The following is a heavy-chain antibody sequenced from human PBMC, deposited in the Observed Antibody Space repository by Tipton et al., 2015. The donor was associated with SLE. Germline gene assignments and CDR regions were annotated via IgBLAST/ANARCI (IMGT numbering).Heavy chain of an antibody. CDR3: ARDNWGPLDY. J-gene: IGHJ4*02. CDR2: MWFDEDNK. Sequence: RSLRLSCAASGFTFSNSGMHWVRQAPGKGLEWVAVMWFDEDNKYYTDSVKGRFTISRGNSKNTLFLQMNSLRAEDTAIYYCARDNWGPLDYWGQGTLVTVSS. CDR1: GFTFSNSG. D-gene: IGHD7-27*01. V-gene: IGHV3-33*01.